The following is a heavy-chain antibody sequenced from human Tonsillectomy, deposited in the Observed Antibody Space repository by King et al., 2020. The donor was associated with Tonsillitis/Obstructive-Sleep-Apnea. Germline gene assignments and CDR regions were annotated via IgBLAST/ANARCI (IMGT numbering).Heavy chain of an antibody. CDR2: IWYDGSKT. CDR3: ARDKVYGGGDALDI. Sequence: VQLVESGGGVVQPGRSLRLSCAASGFAFRGYGMHWVRQAPGKGLEWAAVIWYDGSKTYYAESVKGRFTISRDNSKNTLYLQMNSLRAEDTAVYYCARDKVYGGGDALDIWAKGQWSPSRQ. V-gene: IGHV3-33*01. CDR1: GFAFRGYG. D-gene: IGHD4-23*01. J-gene: IGHJ3*02.